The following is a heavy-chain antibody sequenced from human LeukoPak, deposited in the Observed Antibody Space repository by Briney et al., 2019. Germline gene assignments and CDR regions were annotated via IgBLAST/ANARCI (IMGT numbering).Heavy chain of an antibody. V-gene: IGHV1-2*02. D-gene: IGHD3-10*01. J-gene: IGHJ4*02. CDR3: ARDRGYYGSGSYDW. CDR2: INPNSGGT. CDR1: GHTFTGYY. Sequence: GASVKVSCKASGHTFTGYYMHWVRQAPGQGLEWMGWINPNSGGTNYAQKFQGRVTMTRDTSISTAYMELSRLRSDDTAVYYCARDRGYYGSGSYDWWGQGTLVTVSS.